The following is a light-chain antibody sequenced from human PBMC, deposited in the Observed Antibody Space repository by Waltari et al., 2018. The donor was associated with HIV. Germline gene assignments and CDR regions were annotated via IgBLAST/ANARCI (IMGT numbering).Light chain of an antibody. CDR3: QQYNSYSGP. CDR1: MSISSR. Sequence: DIQMTQSHSTLSASVGDRLTIPCRASMSISSRLAWYQKKPGKAPKLLIYKASSLESGVSSRFSVSGSGTEFTLTISSLQPDDFATYYCQQYNSYSGPFGQGTKVEIK. CDR2: KAS. V-gene: IGKV1-5*03. J-gene: IGKJ1*01.